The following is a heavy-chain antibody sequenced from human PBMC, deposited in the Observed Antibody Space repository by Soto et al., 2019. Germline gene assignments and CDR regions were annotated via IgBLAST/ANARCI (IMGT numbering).Heavy chain of an antibody. D-gene: IGHD3-10*01. V-gene: IGHV1-69*13. Sequence: SVKVSCKASGGTFSSYAISWVRQAPGQGLEWMGGIIPIFGTANYAQKFQGRVTITADESTSTAYMELSSLRSEDTAVYYCARDTYYYGSGSYFYCRNWFDPWGQGTLVTVSS. CDR1: GGTFSSYA. CDR3: ARDTYYYGSGSYFYCRNWFDP. J-gene: IGHJ5*02. CDR2: IIPIFGTA.